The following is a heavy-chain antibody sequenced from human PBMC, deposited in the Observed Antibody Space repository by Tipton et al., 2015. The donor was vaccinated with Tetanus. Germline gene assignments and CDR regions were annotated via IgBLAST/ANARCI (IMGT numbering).Heavy chain of an antibody. CDR1: GYSFSSND. V-gene: IGHV1-8*01. Sequence: QLVQSGTEVKKPGAAVKVSCKTSGYSFSSNDINWVRQAAGQGFEWMGWMNPYTGNTGYAPKFQGRVTMTRSTSVSTACMELKGRRSDDTAVYYCAVRNKYGYGSTDHWGQGTLVTVSS. D-gene: IGHD3-16*01. CDR2: MNPYTGNT. J-gene: IGHJ4*02. CDR3: AVRNKYGYGSTDH.